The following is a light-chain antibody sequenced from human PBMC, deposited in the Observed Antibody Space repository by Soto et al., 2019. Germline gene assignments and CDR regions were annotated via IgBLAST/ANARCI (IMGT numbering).Light chain of an antibody. CDR3: QQYGSSPRT. Sequence: EIVLTQSPGTLSLSPGGRATLSFRASQSVATIYLAWYQQKPGQAPKLLMSGTSTRATGIPDRFSGSGSGTDFTLTINRLEPEDFAVYYCQQYGSSPRTFGQGTKVDIK. CDR1: QSVATIY. J-gene: IGKJ1*01. CDR2: GTS. V-gene: IGKV3-20*01.